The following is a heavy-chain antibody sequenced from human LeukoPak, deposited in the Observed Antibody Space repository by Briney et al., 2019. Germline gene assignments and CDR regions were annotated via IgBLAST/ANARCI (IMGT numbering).Heavy chain of an antibody. CDR3: AKPQDIVVVPADPAFDI. CDR2: ISGDGGST. Sequence: PGGSLRLSCAASGFTFDDYAMHWVHQAPGKGLEWVSLISGDGGSTFYADSVKGRFTISRDNTKDSLYLQMNSLRTEDTALYYCAKPQDIVVVPADPAFDIWGQGTMVTVSS. D-gene: IGHD2-2*01. CDR1: GFTFDDYA. V-gene: IGHV3-43*02. J-gene: IGHJ3*02.